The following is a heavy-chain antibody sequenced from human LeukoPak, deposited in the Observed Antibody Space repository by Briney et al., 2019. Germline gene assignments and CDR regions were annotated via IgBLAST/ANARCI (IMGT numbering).Heavy chain of an antibody. D-gene: IGHD4-23*01. J-gene: IGHJ4*02. CDR3: ARGGKATVVTM. Sequence: SETLSLTCTVSGGSISSHYWSWIRQPPGKGLEWIGYINYSGSTNYNPSLKSRVTISVNTSKNQFSLKLSSVTAADTAVYYCARGGKATVVTMWGQGILVTVSS. V-gene: IGHV4-59*11. CDR1: GGSISSHY. CDR2: INYSGST.